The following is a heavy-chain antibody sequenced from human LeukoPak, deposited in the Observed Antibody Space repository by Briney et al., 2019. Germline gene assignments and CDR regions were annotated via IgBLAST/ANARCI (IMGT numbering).Heavy chain of an antibody. V-gene: IGHV3-53*01. CDR1: GLTVSSNC. D-gene: IGHD3-10*02. CDR2: IYSGGDT. Sequence: GGSLKLSCAASGLTVSSNCMSWVRQAPGKGLEWVSFIYSGGDTYYADSVKGRFTVSRDNAKNSLYLQMNSLRAEDTAVYYCAELGVTMIGGVWGKGTTVTISS. CDR3: AELGVTMIGGV. J-gene: IGHJ6*04.